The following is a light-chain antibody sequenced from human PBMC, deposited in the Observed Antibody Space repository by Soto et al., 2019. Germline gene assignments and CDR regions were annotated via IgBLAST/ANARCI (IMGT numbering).Light chain of an antibody. J-gene: IGKJ1*01. CDR3: QQYNTCPRT. V-gene: IGKV3-15*01. CDR1: QGVSSN. Sequence: ETVMTQSPATLSVSPGEGATLSCRASQGVSSNLAWYQQKPGQAPRLLIYGASTRATGIPARFSGSGSGTEFTLTISSLQSEDFAFYYCQQYNTCPRTFGQGTKVEIK. CDR2: GAS.